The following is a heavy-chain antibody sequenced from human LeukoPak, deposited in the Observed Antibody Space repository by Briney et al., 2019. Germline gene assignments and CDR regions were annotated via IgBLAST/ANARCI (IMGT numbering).Heavy chain of an antibody. V-gene: IGHV1-8*03. Sequence: EATVKVSCKASGYTFTSYDINWVRQATGQGLEWMGWMNPNSGNTGYAQKFQGRVTITRNTSISTAYMELSSLRSEDTAVYYCARGFGGIAAAEPYFDYWGQGTLVTVSS. CDR1: GYTFTSYD. J-gene: IGHJ4*02. CDR2: MNPNSGNT. CDR3: ARGFGGIAAAEPYFDY. D-gene: IGHD6-13*01.